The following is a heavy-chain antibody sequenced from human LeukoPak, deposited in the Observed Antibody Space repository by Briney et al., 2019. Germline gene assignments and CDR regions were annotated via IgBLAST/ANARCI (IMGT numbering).Heavy chain of an antibody. CDR1: GFTFSSYS. CDR2: ISSSSSYI. J-gene: IGHJ4*02. CDR3: ARGSVDDYVWGSYRFWIVKDYFDY. Sequence: GGSLRLSCAASGFTFSSYSMNWVRQAPGKGLEWVSSISSSSSYIYYADSVKGRFTISRDNAKNSLYLQMNSLRAEDTAVYYCARGSVDDYVWGSYRFWIVKDYFDYWGQGTLVTVSS. V-gene: IGHV3-21*01. D-gene: IGHD3-16*02.